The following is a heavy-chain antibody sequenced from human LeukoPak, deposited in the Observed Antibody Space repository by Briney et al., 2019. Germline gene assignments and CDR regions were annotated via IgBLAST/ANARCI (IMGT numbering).Heavy chain of an antibody. CDR3: ARGRSNYYGMDV. Sequence: SETLSLTCAVYGGSFSGYYWSWIRQPPGKGLEWIGEINHSGSTNYNPSPKSRVTISVDTSKNQFSLKVSSVTAADTAVYYCARGRSNYYGMDVWGQGTTVTVSS. V-gene: IGHV4-34*01. CDR2: INHSGST. D-gene: IGHD1-26*01. CDR1: GGSFSGYY. J-gene: IGHJ6*02.